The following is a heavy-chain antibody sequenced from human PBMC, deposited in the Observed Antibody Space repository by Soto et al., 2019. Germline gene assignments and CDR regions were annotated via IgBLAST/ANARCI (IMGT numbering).Heavy chain of an antibody. Sequence: EVQLVESGGGLVQPGRSLRLSCAASGFTFDDYAMHWVRQAPGKGLEWGSGISWNSGSRGYADSVMGRFTISRDNAKNSLSLQMNSLRPEDTALYYCTKARGLTGAKFDSWGQGTLVIVSS. CDR2: ISWNSGSR. J-gene: IGHJ4*02. V-gene: IGHV3-9*01. D-gene: IGHD3-10*01. CDR3: TKARGLTGAKFDS. CDR1: GFTFDDYA.